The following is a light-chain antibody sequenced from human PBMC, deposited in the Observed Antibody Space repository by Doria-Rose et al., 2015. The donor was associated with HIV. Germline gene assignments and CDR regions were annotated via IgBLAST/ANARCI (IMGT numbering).Light chain of an antibody. J-gene: IGKJ1*01. CDR3: HQYSTSWT. CDR1: QSFSSTY. Sequence: TQSPGTLSLSPGERATLSCRASQSFSSTYLAWYQQKPVQAPSLLIYDGSTRTAGIPDRFSASGSGTDFTLTINRLEPEDFALYYCHQYSTSWTFGQGTKVE. CDR2: DGS. V-gene: IGKV3-20*01.